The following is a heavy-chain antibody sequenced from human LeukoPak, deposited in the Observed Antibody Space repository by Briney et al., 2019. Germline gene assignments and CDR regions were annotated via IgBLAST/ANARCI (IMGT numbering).Heavy chain of an antibody. CDR3: AKEPPGVGRLPWEGYFDL. CDR2: ISGSGGST. CDR1: GFTFSNFS. D-gene: IGHD1-26*01. J-gene: IGHJ2*01. Sequence: GGSLRLSCAASGFTFSNFSMSWVRQAPGKGLEWVSAISGSGGSTYYADSVKGRFTISRDNSKNTLYLQMSSLRAEDTAVYYCAKEPPGVGRLPWEGYFDLWGRGTLITVSS. V-gene: IGHV3-23*01.